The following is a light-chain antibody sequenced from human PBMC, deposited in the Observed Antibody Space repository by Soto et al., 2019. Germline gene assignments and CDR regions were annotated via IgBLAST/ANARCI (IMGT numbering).Light chain of an antibody. V-gene: IGKV1-8*01. J-gene: IGKJ1*01. CDR3: QQYYTYPWT. CDR1: QGINTY. Sequence: AIRMTQSPSSLSASTGDRVTITCRASQGINTYLAWYQQKPGKAPKLLIYAASTLQSGVPSRFSGSGSGTDFTLTISYLQSEDFATYYCQQYYTYPWTFGQGTKVEIK. CDR2: AAS.